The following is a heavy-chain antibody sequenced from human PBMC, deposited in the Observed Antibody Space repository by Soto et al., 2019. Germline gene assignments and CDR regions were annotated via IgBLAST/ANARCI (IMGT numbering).Heavy chain of an antibody. J-gene: IGHJ3*02. CDR2: IIPILGIA. V-gene: IGHV1-69*02. Sequence: SVKVSCKASGGTFSSYTISWVRQAPGQGLEWMGRIIPILGIANYAQKFQGRVTITADKSTSTAYMELSSLRSEDTAVYYCARASGDYIVQDAFAIWGQGTMVPVSS. CDR3: ARASGDYIVQDAFAI. D-gene: IGHD2-21*01. CDR1: GGTFSSYT.